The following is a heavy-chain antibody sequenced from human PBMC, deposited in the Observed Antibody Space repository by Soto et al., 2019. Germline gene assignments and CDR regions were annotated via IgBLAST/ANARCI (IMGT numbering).Heavy chain of an antibody. J-gene: IGHJ6*02. Sequence: QVQLQESDPGLVKPSQTLSLTCTVSGGSISSGGYYWSWIRQHPGKGLEWIGYIYYSTYYNPSLKSRVTISVDTSKNQFSLKLSSVTAADTAVYYCARDYRASYPAYYYYGMDVWGQGTTVTVSS. V-gene: IGHV4-31*03. D-gene: IGHD3-16*02. CDR3: ARDYRASYPAYYYYGMDV. CDR1: GGSISSGGYY. CDR2: IYYST.